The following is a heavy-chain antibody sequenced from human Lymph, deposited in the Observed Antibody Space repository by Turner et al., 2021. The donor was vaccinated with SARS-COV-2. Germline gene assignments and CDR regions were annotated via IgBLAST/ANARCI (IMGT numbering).Heavy chain of an antibody. J-gene: IGHJ1*01. CDR1: GGSISSSSYH. V-gene: IGHV4-39*01. Sequence: QLQLQQSGPGLVKPSETLSRTCTVSGGSISSSSYHWGWIRQPPGKGLEGIGNFFDSWSTYYNPSLKSRVTISEDTSKNQFSLKLTSVTAADTAVYYCGVGPTRWYFQHWGQGTLVTVSS. CDR3: GVGPTRWYFQH. D-gene: IGHD1-26*01. CDR2: FFDSWST.